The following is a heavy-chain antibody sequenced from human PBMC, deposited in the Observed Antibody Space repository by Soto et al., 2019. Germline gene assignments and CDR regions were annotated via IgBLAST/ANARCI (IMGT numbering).Heavy chain of an antibody. CDR3: ARGYYQLLSAFHM. CDR2: IKQDGSEK. CDR1: GFTFSSYW. D-gene: IGHD2-2*01. J-gene: IGHJ3*02. V-gene: IGHV3-7*01. Sequence: PGGSLRLSCAASGFTFSSYWMSWVRQAPGKGLEWVANIKQDGSEKYYVDSVKGRFTISRDNAKNSLYLQMNSLRAEDTAVYYCARGYYQLLSAFHMWGQGTMVTVS.